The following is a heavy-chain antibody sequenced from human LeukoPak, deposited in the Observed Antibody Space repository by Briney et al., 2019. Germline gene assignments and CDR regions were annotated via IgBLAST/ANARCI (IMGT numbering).Heavy chain of an antibody. Sequence: PSETLSLTCTVSGGSISSCYWSWIRQPPGKGLEWIGDIHHSGSSNCNPSLKSRVTISGDTSKNQFSLKLRSVTAADTAVYYCARRYSYGYDYWGQGTLVTVSS. D-gene: IGHD5-18*01. J-gene: IGHJ4*02. CDR1: GGSISSCY. CDR3: ARRYSYGYDY. V-gene: IGHV4-59*08. CDR2: IHHSGSS.